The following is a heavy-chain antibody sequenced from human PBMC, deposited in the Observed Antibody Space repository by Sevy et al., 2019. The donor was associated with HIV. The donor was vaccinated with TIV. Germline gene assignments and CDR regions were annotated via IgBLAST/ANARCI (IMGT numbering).Heavy chain of an antibody. J-gene: IGHJ6*02. CDR1: GFTLSSYG. CDR2: IRYDGSNN. CDR3: ARDGLCITVSAEWGGGMDV. Sequence: GGSLRLSCAASGFTLSSYGMHWVRQAPGKGLEWVAVIRYDGSNNYYADSVKGRFTISRDNSKNAMYLQTNSLRAEDTAVYYCARDGLCITVSAEWGGGMDVWGQGTTVTVSS. V-gene: IGHV3-33*01. D-gene: IGHD3-3*01.